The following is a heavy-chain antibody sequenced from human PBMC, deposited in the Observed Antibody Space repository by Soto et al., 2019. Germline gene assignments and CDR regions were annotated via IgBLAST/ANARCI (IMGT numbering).Heavy chain of an antibody. J-gene: IGHJ6*02. CDR3: TRVLRFLEWLLHDYYYYGMDV. Sequence: PGGSLRLSCTASGFTFGDYAMSWFRQAPGKGLEWVGFIRSKAYGGTTEYAASVKGRFTISRDDSKSIAYLQMNSRKTEDTAVYYCTRVLRFLEWLLHDYYYYGMDVWGQGTTVTVSS. CDR2: IRSKAYGGTT. D-gene: IGHD3-3*01. V-gene: IGHV3-49*03. CDR1: GFTFGDYA.